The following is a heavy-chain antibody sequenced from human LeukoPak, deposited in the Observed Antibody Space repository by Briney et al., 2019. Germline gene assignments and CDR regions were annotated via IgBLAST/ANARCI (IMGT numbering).Heavy chain of an antibody. D-gene: IGHD3-10*01. CDR3: ARATSITMVRGVIRGFDP. CDR1: GYTFTSYG. J-gene: IGHJ5*02. V-gene: IGHV1-18*01. CDR2: ISAYNGNT. Sequence: ASVKVSCKPSGYTFTSYGISWVRQAPGQGLEWMGWISAYNGNTNYAQKLQGRVTMTTDTSTSTAYMELRSLRSDDTAVYYCARATSITMVRGVIRGFDPWGQGTLVTVSS.